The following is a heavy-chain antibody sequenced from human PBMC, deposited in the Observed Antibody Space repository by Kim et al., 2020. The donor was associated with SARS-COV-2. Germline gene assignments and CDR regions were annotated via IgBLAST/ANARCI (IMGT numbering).Heavy chain of an antibody. J-gene: IGHJ4*02. V-gene: IGHV3-21*01. CDR3: ARNLAAGWLSREYYFDY. D-gene: IGHD6-25*01. Sequence: VKGRFTISRDNANKLLYLQMNSLRAEDTAVYYCARNLAAGWLSREYYFDYWGQGTLVTVSS.